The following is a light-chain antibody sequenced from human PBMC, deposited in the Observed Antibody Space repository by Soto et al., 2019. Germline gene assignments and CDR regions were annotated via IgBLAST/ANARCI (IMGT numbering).Light chain of an antibody. CDR2: EVS. V-gene: IGLV2-14*01. CDR3: SSYTSSSTLRTV. J-gene: IGLJ1*01. CDR1: SGDVGGYNY. Sequence: QSVLTQPASVSGSPGQSITISCTGTSGDVGGYNYVSWYQQHPGKAPKLMIYEVSNRPSGVSNRFSGSKSGYTASLSISGLQTEDEADYYCSSYTSSSTLRTVFGTGTKVTVL.